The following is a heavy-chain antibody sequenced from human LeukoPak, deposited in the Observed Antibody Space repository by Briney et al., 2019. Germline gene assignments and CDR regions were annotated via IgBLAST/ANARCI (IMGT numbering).Heavy chain of an antibody. D-gene: IGHD6-19*01. CDR2: ISYSGTT. J-gene: IGHJ5*02. CDR1: GGSISSTSYY. CDR3: ASGAVSRNNWFDP. Sequence: SETLSLTCTVSGGSISSTSYYWGWIRQPPGKGLEWIGSISYSGTTYYNPSLKSRVTISVDTSKNQFSLKLNSVTAADTAVYYCASGAVSRNNWFDPWGQGTLVTVSS. V-gene: IGHV4-39*07.